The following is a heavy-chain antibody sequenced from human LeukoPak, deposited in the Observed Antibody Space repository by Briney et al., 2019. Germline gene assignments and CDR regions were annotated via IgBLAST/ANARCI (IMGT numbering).Heavy chain of an antibody. Sequence: GGSLRLSCAASGFTFSDYNMRWIRQAPGKGPEWVSSITSSSSYIYYADSVKGRFTISRDNARNSLYLQMNSLRAEDTALYYCARDGDTVLTRGYYYYMDVWGKGTTVTVSS. CDR1: GFTFSDYN. CDR3: ARDGDTVLTRGYYYYMDV. V-gene: IGHV3-21*01. D-gene: IGHD4-23*01. CDR2: ITSSSSYI. J-gene: IGHJ6*03.